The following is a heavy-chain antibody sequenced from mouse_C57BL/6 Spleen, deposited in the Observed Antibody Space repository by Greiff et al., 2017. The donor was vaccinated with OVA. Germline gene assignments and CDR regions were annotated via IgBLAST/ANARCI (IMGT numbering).Heavy chain of an antibody. Sequence: GGGLVQPKGSLKLSCAASGFSFNTYAMNWVRQAPGKGLEWVARIRSKSNNYATYYADSVKDRFTISRDDSESMLYLQMNNLKTEDTAMYYCVRQILPLSYAMDYWGQGTSVTVSS. V-gene: IGHV10-1*01. CDR2: IRSKSNNYAT. D-gene: IGHD1-1*01. J-gene: IGHJ4*01. CDR3: VRQILPLSYAMDY. CDR1: GFSFNTYA.